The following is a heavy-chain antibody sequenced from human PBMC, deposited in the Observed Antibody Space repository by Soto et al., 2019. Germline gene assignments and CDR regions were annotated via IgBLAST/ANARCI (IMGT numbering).Heavy chain of an antibody. CDR2: INPNSGGT. CDR3: AITPPYSSGYSYVSYYYGMDV. D-gene: IGHD3-22*01. J-gene: IGHJ6*02. CDR1: GYTFTGYY. Sequence: ASVKVSCKASGYTFTGYYMHWVRQAPGQGLEWMGWINPNSGGTNYAQKFQGRVTMTRDTSISTAYMELSRLRSDDTAVYYCAITPPYSSGYSYVSYYYGMDVWGQGTTVTVSS. V-gene: IGHV1-2*02.